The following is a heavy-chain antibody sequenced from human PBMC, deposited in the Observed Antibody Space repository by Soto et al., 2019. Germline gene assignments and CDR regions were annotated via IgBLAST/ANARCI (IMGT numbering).Heavy chain of an antibody. CDR2: ISYDGSNK. D-gene: IGHD3-22*01. J-gene: IGHJ4*02. V-gene: IGHV3-30*18. CDR3: AKVQFYYYDSSGYYSD. CDR1: GFTFSSYG. Sequence: PGGSLRLSCAASGFTFSSYGMHWVRQAPGKGLEWVAVISYDGSNKYYADSVKGRFTISRDNSKNTLYLQMNSLRAEDTAVYYCAKVQFYYYDSSGYYSDWGQGTLVTVSS.